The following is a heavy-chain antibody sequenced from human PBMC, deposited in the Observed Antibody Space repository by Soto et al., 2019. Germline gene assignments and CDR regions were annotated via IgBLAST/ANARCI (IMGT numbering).Heavy chain of an antibody. V-gene: IGHV4-59*01. CDR1: GGSIIGYC. J-gene: IGHJ6*02. CDR3: ARDRTELLWFGELLDYGMDV. D-gene: IGHD3-10*01. CDR2: IYYSGST. Sequence: PSEPLSLTCTVSGGSIIGYCWSWIRQPPGKGLEWIGYIYYSGSTNYNPSLKSRVTISVDTSKNQFSLKLSSVTAADTAVYYCARDRTELLWFGELLDYGMDVWGQGTTVTVS.